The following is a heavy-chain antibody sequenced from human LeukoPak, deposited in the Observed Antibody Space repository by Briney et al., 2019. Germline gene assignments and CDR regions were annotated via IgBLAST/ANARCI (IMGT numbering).Heavy chain of an antibody. Sequence: SETLSLTCAVYGGSFSGYYWSRIRQPPGKGLEWIGEINHSGSTNYNPSLKSRVTISVDTSKNQFSLKLSSVTAADTAVYYCASLPYCSSTSCYEFFDYWGQGTLVTVSS. V-gene: IGHV4-34*01. J-gene: IGHJ4*02. CDR3: ASLPYCSSTSCYEFFDY. CDR2: INHSGST. D-gene: IGHD2-2*01. CDR1: GGSFSGYY.